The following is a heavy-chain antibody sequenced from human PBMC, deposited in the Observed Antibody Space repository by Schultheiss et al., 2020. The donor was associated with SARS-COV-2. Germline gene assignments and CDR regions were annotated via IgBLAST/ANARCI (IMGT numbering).Heavy chain of an antibody. CDR3: ARDRDYGDYGVALFQH. Sequence: GGSLRLSCAASGFTFDDYGMSWVRQAPGKGLEWVSLISGDGGSTYYADSVKGRFTISRDNSKNTLYLQMNSLRAEDTAVYYCARDRDYGDYGVALFQHWGQGTLVTASS. D-gene: IGHD4-17*01. V-gene: IGHV3-43*02. CDR2: ISGDGGST. J-gene: IGHJ1*01. CDR1: GFTFDDYG.